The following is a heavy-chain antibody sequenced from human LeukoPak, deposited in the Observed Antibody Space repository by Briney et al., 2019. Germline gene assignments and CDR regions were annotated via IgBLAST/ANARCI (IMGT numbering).Heavy chain of an antibody. D-gene: IGHD5-24*01. J-gene: IGHJ4*02. V-gene: IGHV3-7*01. CDR3: ARETPRRGETRDGYR. Sequence: GGSLRLSCAASGFTFSDGWMNWVRQVPGKGLECLANIKEDGSETYYADSVKGRFTISRDNPKNLLFLQINSLRVEDTAVYYCARETPRRGETRDGYRWGQGTVVTVSS. CDR1: GFTFSDGW. CDR2: IKEDGSET.